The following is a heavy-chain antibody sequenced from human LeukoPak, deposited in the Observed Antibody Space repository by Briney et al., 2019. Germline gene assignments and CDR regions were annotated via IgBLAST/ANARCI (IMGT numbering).Heavy chain of an antibody. CDR2: ISSSSSYI. V-gene: IGHV3-21*01. CDR3: ARADSSGWKLDY. D-gene: IGHD6-19*01. J-gene: IGHJ4*02. CDR1: GFTFSSYS. Sequence: GGSLRLSCAASGFTFSSYSMNWVRQAPGKGLEWVSSISSSSSYIYYADSVKGRFTISRDNAKNSLYLQMNSLRAEDTAVYYCARADSSGWKLDYWGQGTLVTVS.